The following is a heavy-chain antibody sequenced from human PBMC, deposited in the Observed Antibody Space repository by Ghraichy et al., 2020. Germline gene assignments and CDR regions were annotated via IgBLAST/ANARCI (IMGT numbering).Heavy chain of an antibody. V-gene: IGHV1-69*06. Sequence: SVKVSCKASGDTYSSSVVTWVRQAPGQGLQWVGGIIPVFGAANYAQSFQDRVTITADNSTNTVYMELSSLRSEDTAVYYCAGGRMRVLDNWDMELYGLGVWGQGTTVIVS. D-gene: IGHD1-20*01. CDR3: AGGRMRVLDNWDMELYGLGV. J-gene: IGHJ6*02. CDR2: IIPVFGAA. CDR1: GDTYSSSV.